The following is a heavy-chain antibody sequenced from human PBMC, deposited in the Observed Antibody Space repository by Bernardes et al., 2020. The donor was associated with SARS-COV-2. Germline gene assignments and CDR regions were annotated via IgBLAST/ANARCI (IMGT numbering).Heavy chain of an antibody. CDR1: GFTFSSYS. CDR3: ARGGRKRGRWEGLVLTDWLDP. CDR2: ISSSSSYI. V-gene: IGHV3-21*01. Sequence: GGSLRLSCAASGFTFSSYSMNWVRQAPGKGLEWVSSISSSSSYIYYADSVKGRFTISRDNAKNSLYLQMNSLRAEDTAVYYCARGGRKRGRWEGLVLTDWLDPWGQGPRVTVSS. D-gene: IGHD6-19*01. J-gene: IGHJ5*02.